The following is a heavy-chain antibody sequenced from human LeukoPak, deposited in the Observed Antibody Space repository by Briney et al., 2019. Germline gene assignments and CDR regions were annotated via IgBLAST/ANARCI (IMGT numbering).Heavy chain of an antibody. D-gene: IGHD3-10*01. V-gene: IGHV3-48*01. J-gene: IGHJ4*02. Sequence: GGSLRLSCAESGVTFSTYAMNWVRQAPGKGLEWLSYISSSTSTIYYADSVKGRFTVSRDNAKNSLYLQMNSLRAEDTAVYYCARDRGGIDYWGQGTLVTVSS. CDR1: GVTFSTYA. CDR3: ARDRGGIDY. CDR2: ISSSTSTI.